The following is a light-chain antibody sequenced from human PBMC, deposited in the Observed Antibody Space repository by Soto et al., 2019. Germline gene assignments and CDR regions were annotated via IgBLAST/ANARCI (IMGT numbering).Light chain of an antibody. CDR3: CSYAATVV. J-gene: IGLJ2*01. Sequence: QSVLTQPASVSGSPGQSITISCTGTSSDVGSYKLVSWYQQHPGKAPKLMIYEGSKRPSGVSNRFSGSKSGNTASLTISGLQAEDEADYYCCSYAATVVFGGGTKLTVL. V-gene: IGLV2-23*01. CDR1: SSDVGSYKL. CDR2: EGS.